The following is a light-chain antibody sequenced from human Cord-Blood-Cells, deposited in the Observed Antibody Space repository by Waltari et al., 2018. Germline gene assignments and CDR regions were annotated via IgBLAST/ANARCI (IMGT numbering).Light chain of an antibody. CDR1: SLRSYY. J-gene: IGLJ3*02. CDR3: NSRDSSGNHP. V-gene: IGLV3-19*01. CDR2: GKN. Sequence: AVSVALGQTVRTTCQGASLRSYYASWYQKKPGQAPVLVIYGKNNRPSGIPDRFSGSSSGNTASLTITGAQAEDEADYYCNSRDSSGNHPFGGGTKLTVL.